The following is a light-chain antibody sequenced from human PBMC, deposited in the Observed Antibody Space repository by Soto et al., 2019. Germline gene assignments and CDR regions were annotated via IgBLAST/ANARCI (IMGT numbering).Light chain of an antibody. J-gene: IGKJ1*01. CDR1: QSISDW. CDR3: QQYNNYST. CDR2: DAS. V-gene: IGKV1-5*01. Sequence: DIHMTQSPSTLCGSVGDRVTITCRASQSISDWLAWFQLTPGKAPKLLIYDASSLESGVPSRFSGSGSGTEFTLTISSLQPDDFATYYCQQYNNYSTFGQGTKVDIK.